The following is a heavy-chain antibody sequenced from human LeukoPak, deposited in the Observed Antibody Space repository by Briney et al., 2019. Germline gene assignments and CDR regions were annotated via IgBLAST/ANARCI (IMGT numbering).Heavy chain of an antibody. V-gene: IGHV3-48*02. CDR2: ISSSSSTI. CDR1: GFTFSSYS. D-gene: IGHD4-17*01. Sequence: PGGSLRLSCAASGFTFSSYSMSWVRQAPGKGLEWVSYISSSSSTIYYADSVKGRFTISRDNAKNSLYLQMNSLRDEDTAVYYCARDDPEEATVTTSYAFDIWGQGKMGTVSP. J-gene: IGHJ3*02. CDR3: ARDDPEEATVTTSYAFDI.